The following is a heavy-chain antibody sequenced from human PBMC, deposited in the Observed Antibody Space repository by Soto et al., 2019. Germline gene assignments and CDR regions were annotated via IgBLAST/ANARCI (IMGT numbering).Heavy chain of an antibody. D-gene: IGHD2-15*01. CDR2: ISYDGSNK. Sequence: QVQLVESGGGVVQPGRSLRLSCAASGFTFSSYGMHWVRQAPGKGLEWVAVISYDGSNKYYADSVKGRFTISRDNSKNTLHLQMNSLRAEDTAVYYCAKSRGYCSGGSCYGWDYWGQGTLVTVSS. J-gene: IGHJ4*02. V-gene: IGHV3-30*18. CDR3: AKSRGYCSGGSCYGWDY. CDR1: GFTFSSYG.